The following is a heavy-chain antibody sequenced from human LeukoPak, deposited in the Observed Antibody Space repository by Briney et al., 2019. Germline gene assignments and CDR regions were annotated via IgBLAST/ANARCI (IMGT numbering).Heavy chain of an antibody. V-gene: IGHV4-4*02. J-gene: IGHJ4*02. CDR2: VHLSGAS. Sequence: SETLSLTCAVSGGSILSTNWWSWVRQPPGWGLEWIGEVHLSGASNYNPSLKSRVNMSIDKSRNQLSLELTSVTAADTAIYYCARESGAFPPSGFWGQGTLVTVSS. D-gene: IGHD1-26*01. CDR1: GGSILSTNW. CDR3: ARESGAFPPSGF.